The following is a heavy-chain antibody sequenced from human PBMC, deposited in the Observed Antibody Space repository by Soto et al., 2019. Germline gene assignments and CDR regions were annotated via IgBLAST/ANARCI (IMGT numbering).Heavy chain of an antibody. V-gene: IGHV3-9*01. CDR3: AKGFTSNYFPLDS. Sequence: EVQLVESGGDLVQPGRSLRLSCAASGFRFDDYAMHWVRQAPGKGLEWVSGIGWNINAIDYADSVKGRFTISRDNAKKSLYLLMNSLRTEDTALYYCAKGFTSNYFPLDSWGQGTQVTVSS. CDR1: GFRFDDYA. CDR2: IGWNINAI. J-gene: IGHJ5*02. D-gene: IGHD4-4*01.